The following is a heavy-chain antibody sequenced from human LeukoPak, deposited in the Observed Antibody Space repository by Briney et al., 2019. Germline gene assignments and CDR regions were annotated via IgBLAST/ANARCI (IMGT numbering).Heavy chain of an antibody. J-gene: IGHJ5*02. CDR2: IYYSGST. V-gene: IGHV4-39*07. CDR3: ARLLRVGYCSTTTCNWFDP. CDR1: GGSISSTSYY. D-gene: IGHD2-2*03. Sequence: PSETLSLTCVVSGGSISSTSYYWGWLRQPPGKGLEWIGSIYYSGSTYYGPSLQRRVTISVDTSKNQSSLKLSSVTAADTAVYYCARLLRVGYCSTTTCNWFDPWGQGTLVTVSS.